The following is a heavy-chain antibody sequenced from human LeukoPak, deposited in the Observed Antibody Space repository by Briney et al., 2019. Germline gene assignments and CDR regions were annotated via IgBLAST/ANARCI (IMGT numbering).Heavy chain of an antibody. CDR2: IYYSGST. CDR1: GGSISSSSYY. Sequence: PSETLSLTCTVSGGSISSSSYYWGWIRQPPGKGLEWIGSIYYSGSTYYNPSLKSRVTISVDTSKNQFSLKLSSVTAADTAVYYCARDPVATNWFDPWDQGTLVTVSS. D-gene: IGHD2-15*01. CDR3: ARDPVATNWFDP. V-gene: IGHV4-39*07. J-gene: IGHJ5*02.